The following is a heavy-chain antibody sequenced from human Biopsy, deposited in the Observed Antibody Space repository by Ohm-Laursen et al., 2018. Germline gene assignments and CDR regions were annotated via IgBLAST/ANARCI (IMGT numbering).Heavy chain of an antibody. CDR1: GGSVCDYF. J-gene: IGHJ3*02. CDR3: AAFPFSGGPAFDI. Sequence: SVTLSLTCSVSGGSVCDYFLSWIRLVPGKRPEWIGYTYYRGTSENNPSLRSRVTTSVDISRNQFFLNMKSVTGADTAVYYCAAFPFSGGPAFDIWGQGTTVIVSS. CDR2: TYYRGTS. V-gene: IGHV4-59*02. D-gene: IGHD2/OR15-2a*01.